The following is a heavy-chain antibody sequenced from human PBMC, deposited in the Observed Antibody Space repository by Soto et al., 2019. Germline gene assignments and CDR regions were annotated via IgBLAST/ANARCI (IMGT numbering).Heavy chain of an antibody. J-gene: IGHJ2*01. Sequence: GSLRLSCAASGLTFSSYAMNWVRQAPGKGMEWVSAISGSGGSTYYADSVKGRFTISRDNSKNTLYLQMNSLRAEDTAVYNCAKEPVGPDWYFDLWGRGTLVTVSS. CDR1: GLTFSSYA. V-gene: IGHV3-23*01. CDR2: ISGSGGST. CDR3: AKEPVGPDWYFDL.